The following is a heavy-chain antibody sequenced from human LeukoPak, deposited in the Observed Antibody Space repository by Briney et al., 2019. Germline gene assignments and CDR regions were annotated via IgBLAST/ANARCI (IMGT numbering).Heavy chain of an antibody. Sequence: SETLSLTCTVSGGSISSYYWSWIRQPPGKGLEWIGYIYYSGSTNYNPSLKSRVTISVDMSKNQFSLKLSSVTAADTAVYNCARDRGEAAMVRGGGYYYYGMDVWGQGTTVTVSS. V-gene: IGHV4-59*01. CDR1: GGSISSYY. CDR2: IYYSGST. J-gene: IGHJ6*02. D-gene: IGHD3-10*01. CDR3: ARDRGEAAMVRGGGYYYYGMDV.